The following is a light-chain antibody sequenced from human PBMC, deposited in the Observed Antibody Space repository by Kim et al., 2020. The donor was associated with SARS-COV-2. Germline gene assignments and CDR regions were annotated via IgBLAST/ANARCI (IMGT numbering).Light chain of an antibody. J-gene: IGLJ3*02. V-gene: IGLV6-57*01. CDR1: SGSIASNY. CDR2: EDN. CDR3: QSYDSNIGV. Sequence: NFMLTQPHSVSESPGKTVTISCTRSSGSIASNYVQWYQQRPGSSPTTVIYEDNERPSGVPDRFSGSIDSSSNSASLTISGLTAEDEADYYCQSYDSNIGVFGGGTQLTVL.